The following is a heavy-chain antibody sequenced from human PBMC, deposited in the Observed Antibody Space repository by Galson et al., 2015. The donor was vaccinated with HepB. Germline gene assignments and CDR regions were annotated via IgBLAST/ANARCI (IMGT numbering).Heavy chain of an antibody. D-gene: IGHD6-13*01. V-gene: IGHV3-33*06. CDR1: GFTFSSYG. CDR2: IWYDGSNK. J-gene: IGHJ6*02. Sequence: SLRLSCAASGFTFSSYGMHWVRQAPGKGLEWVTVIWYDGSNKYYADSVKGRFTISRDNSKNTLYLQMNNLRAEDTAVYYCAKDIKQQLIRKYYYYYGMDVWGQGTTVTVSS. CDR3: AKDIKQQLIRKYYYYYGMDV.